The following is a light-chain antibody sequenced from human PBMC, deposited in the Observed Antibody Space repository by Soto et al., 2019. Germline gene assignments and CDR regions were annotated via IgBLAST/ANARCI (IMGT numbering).Light chain of an antibody. Sequence: DLQMTQSPSSVSASVGDRVTITCRASHNIGSWLAWYQQKPGKAPDLLIYAASSLQSGVPSRFYGSGSGTDFTLTISSLQPEDFATYYCQQGDSFPITFGQGTRLEIK. CDR1: HNIGSW. CDR3: QQGDSFPIT. J-gene: IGKJ5*01. V-gene: IGKV1-12*01. CDR2: AAS.